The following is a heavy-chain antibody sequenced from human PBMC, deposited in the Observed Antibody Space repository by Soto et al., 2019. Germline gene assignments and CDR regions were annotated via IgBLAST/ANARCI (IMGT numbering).Heavy chain of an antibody. CDR1: GGHITSGEYY. CDR2: SYSRGTT. D-gene: IGHD2-2*01. J-gene: IGHJ6*02. CDR3: AREPHEVPAGGYGMDV. Sequence: QVQLQESGPGLVKPSQTLSLTCTVSGGHITSGEYYWTWIRQTPGKGLEWVGYSYSRGTTRYNPSLERRVTISVDTSNNRFSLKPSSVPAADAAVYYWAREPHEVPAGGYGMDVWGPGTRVTVSS. V-gene: IGHV4-30-4*01.